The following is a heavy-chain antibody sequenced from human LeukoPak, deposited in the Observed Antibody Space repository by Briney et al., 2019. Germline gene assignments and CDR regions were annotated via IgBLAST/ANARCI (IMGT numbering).Heavy chain of an antibody. CDR3: ARGPVRCYLDY. J-gene: IGHJ4*02. CDR2: IFYSGST. D-gene: IGHD3-10*02. V-gene: IGHV4-59*01. CDR1: GGSISSYY. Sequence: KASETLSLTCTVSGGSISSYYWSWIRQPPGKGLEWIGYIFYSGSTNYSPSLNSRVSMSVDTSKSQFSLKLSSVTTADTAVYFCARGPVRCYLDYWGQGTLVTVSS.